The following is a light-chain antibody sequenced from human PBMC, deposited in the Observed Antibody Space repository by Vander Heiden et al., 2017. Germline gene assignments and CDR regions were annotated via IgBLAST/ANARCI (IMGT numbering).Light chain of an antibody. CDR1: QSISNW. CDR3: QHENSSPWA. Sequence: DIQMTQSPSTLPASVGDRVTITCRASQSISNWLAWYQQKPGKAPKLLIYKASSLESGVPSKFSGSGSGTEFTLTISSLQPDDFATYYCQHENSSPWAFGQGTKVEIK. J-gene: IGKJ1*01. V-gene: IGKV1-5*03. CDR2: KAS.